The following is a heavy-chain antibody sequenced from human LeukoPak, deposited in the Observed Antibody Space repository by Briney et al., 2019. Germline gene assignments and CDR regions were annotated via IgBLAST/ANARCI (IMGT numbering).Heavy chain of an antibody. CDR3: ARPTTATGYFDY. V-gene: IGHV1-18*01. Sequence: ASVKVSCKASGYTFTSYGISWVRQAPGQGPEWMGWISAYNGNTNYAQKLQGRVTMTTDTSTSTAYMELRSLRSDDTAVYYCARPTTATGYFDYWGQGTLVTVSS. CDR2: ISAYNGNT. D-gene: IGHD4-17*01. CDR1: GYTFTSYG. J-gene: IGHJ4*02.